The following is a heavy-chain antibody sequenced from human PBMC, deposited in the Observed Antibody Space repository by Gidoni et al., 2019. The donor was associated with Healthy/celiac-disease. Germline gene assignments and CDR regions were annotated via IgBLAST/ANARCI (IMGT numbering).Heavy chain of an antibody. D-gene: IGHD1-26*01. J-gene: IGHJ4*02. CDR2: ISSSGSTI. CDR1: GFTFRDYY. V-gene: IGHV3-11*01. CDR3: ARGRRQTQWAYYFDY. Sequence: QVQLVESGVGLVKPGGSLRLSCVASGFTFRDYYMSWIRQAPGKGLELVSYISSSGSTIYYADSVKGRFTISRDNAKNSLYLQRNSLRAEDTAVYDCARGRRQTQWAYYFDYWGQGTLVTVSS.